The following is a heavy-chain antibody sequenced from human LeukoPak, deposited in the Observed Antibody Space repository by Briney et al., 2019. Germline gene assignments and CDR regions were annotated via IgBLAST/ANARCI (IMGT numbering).Heavy chain of an antibody. Sequence: ASVKVSCTASGYTFTSYGITWVRQAPGQGLEWMGWISPYNGNTNYAQKLQGRVTMTTDTSTSTAYMELRSLRCDDTAVYYCARGGSDWYMDYWGQGALVTVSS. D-gene: IGHD6-19*01. CDR2: ISPYNGNT. CDR1: GYTFTSYG. V-gene: IGHV1-18*01. J-gene: IGHJ4*02. CDR3: ARGGSDWYMDY.